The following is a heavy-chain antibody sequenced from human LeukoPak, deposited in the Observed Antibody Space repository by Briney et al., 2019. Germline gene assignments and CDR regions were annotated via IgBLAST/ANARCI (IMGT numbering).Heavy chain of an antibody. CDR3: VRIHVVRGADYDY. V-gene: IGHV4-59*01. Sequence: SETLSLTCTVSGGSISSYYWSWIRQPPGKGLEWIGYIYYSGSTNYNPSLKSRVTVSVDTSKNQFSLKLSSVTAADTAVYYCVRIHVVRGADYDYWGQGTLVTVSS. J-gene: IGHJ4*02. CDR2: IYYSGST. CDR1: GGSISSYY. D-gene: IGHD3-10*01.